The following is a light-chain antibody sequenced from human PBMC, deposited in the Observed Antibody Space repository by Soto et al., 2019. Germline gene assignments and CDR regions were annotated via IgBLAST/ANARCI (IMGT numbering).Light chain of an antibody. V-gene: IGKV1-16*01. J-gene: IGKJ3*01. Sequence: DVQMTQSPSSLSASIGDRVTITCRASQDINTTLAWFQQKPGKAPKCLINAASTLQSVVSSRLSGSGSRKDFTLTISSLQPEDIATYVCQKYGVYSFTLGTGTNVALK. CDR2: AAS. CDR1: QDINTT. CDR3: QKYGVYSFT.